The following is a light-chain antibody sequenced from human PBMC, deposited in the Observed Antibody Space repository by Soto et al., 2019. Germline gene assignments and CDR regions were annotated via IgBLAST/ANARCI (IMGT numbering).Light chain of an antibody. CDR3: QQYGSSPLT. Sequence: EIVLTQSPGTLSLSPGERATLSCRASQSVSSSFLAWYQQKPGQAPRLLIYGASSRATGIPDRFSGSGSGTNFTLTISRLEPEYVAVYYWQQYGSSPLTCGGGTKVEIK. CDR2: GAS. V-gene: IGKV3-20*01. J-gene: IGKJ4*01. CDR1: QSVSSSF.